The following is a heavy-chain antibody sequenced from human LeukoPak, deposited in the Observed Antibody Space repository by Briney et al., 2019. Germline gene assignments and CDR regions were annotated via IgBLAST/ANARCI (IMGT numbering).Heavy chain of an antibody. CDR1: GFTFSFNS. J-gene: IGHJ2*01. V-gene: IGHV4-34*01. CDR2: INHSGST. Sequence: PGGSLRLSCAASGFTFSFNSMNWVRQPPGKGLEWIGEINHSGSTNYNPSLKSRVTISVDTSKNQFSLKLSSATAADTAVYYCARGFNFKGTVTPRVDFDLWGRGTLVTVSS. CDR3: ARGFNFKGTVTPRVDFDL. D-gene: IGHD4-17*01.